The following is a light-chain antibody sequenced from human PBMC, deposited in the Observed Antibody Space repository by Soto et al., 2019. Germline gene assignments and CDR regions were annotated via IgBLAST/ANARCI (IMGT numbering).Light chain of an antibody. CDR3: QQYDSYYSST. J-gene: IGKJ1*01. Sequence: DIQMTQSPSTLSASVGDRVTITCRASQNINKWLAWYQQKPGIAPKLLIYRASTLERGVPSRFSGSGSRTDFTLTISSLQPDDSATYYSQQYDSYYSSTFGQGTKVEIK. V-gene: IGKV1-5*03. CDR2: RAS. CDR1: QNINKW.